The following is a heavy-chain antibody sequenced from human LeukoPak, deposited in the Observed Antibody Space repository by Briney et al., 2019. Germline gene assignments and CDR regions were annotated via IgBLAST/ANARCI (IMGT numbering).Heavy chain of an antibody. CDR1: GGTFSSYA. J-gene: IGHJ4*02. Sequence: SVKVSCKASGGTFSSYAISWVRQAPGQGLEWMGGIIPVFGTANYAQKFQGRVTITADESTSTAYMELSSLRSEDTAVYYCARVAASQHGKAFDYWGQGTLVTVSS. V-gene: IGHV1-69*13. CDR3: ARVAASQHGKAFDY. D-gene: IGHD6-13*01. CDR2: IIPVFGTA.